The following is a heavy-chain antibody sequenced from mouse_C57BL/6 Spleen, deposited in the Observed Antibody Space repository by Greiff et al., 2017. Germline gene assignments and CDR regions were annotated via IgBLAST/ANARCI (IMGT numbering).Heavy chain of an antibody. Sequence: QVQLKQSGAELVRPGTSVKVSCKASGYAFTNYLIEWVKQRPGQGLEWIGVINPGSGGTNYNEKFKGKATLTADKSSSTAYMQLSSLTSEDSAVYFCARRGGRGYCDVWGTGTTVTVSS. D-gene: IGHD1-1*01. V-gene: IGHV1-54*01. J-gene: IGHJ1*03. CDR3: ARRGGRGYCDV. CDR2: INPGSGGT. CDR1: GYAFTNYL.